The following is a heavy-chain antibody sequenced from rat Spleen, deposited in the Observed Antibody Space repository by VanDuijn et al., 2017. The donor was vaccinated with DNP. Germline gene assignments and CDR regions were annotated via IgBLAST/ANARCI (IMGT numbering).Heavy chain of an antibody. CDR1: GFTFSDYA. Sequence: EVQLVESGGGLVQPGNSLKLSCAASGFTFSDYAMAWVRQSPKKGLEWVATIIYDGSSTYYRDSVKGRFTISRDNAKSTLYLQMDSLRSEDTATYYCATHYVYYGLGNWYFDFWGPGTMVTVSS. CDR2: IIYDGSST. D-gene: IGHD1-6*01. J-gene: IGHJ1*01. V-gene: IGHV5S10*01. CDR3: ATHYVYYGLGNWYFDF.